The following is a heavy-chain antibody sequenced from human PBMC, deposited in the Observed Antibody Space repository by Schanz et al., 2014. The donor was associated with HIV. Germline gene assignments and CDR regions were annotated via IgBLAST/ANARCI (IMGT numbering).Heavy chain of an antibody. Sequence: QVQLVESGGGVVQPGRSLRLSCAVSGFTFSGYGMHWVRQAPGKGLEWVAVIWNDGKNRDYADSVKGRFTISRDNSKNTLYLQMNRMRTEDTAVYYCARDGAMAFSLGMAVWGQGTTVTVSS. D-gene: IGHD2-2*01. CDR3: ARDGAMAFSLGMAV. CDR1: GFTFSGYG. V-gene: IGHV3-33*01. J-gene: IGHJ6*02. CDR2: IWNDGKNR.